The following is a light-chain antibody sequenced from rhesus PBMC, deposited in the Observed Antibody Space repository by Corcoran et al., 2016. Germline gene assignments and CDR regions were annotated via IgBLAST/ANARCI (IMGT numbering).Light chain of an antibody. CDR3: QQHNTFPLT. CDR1: QDINNY. CDR2: TAS. V-gene: IGKV1-25*01. Sequence: DIQMTQSPSSLSASVGDRVTITCRASQDINNYLAWYQQKPGKAPKLLISTASTIQSGVPSRFSGSGSGTDFTLSISSLQPEDFATNFCQQHNTFPLTVGGGTRVELK. J-gene: IGKJ4*01.